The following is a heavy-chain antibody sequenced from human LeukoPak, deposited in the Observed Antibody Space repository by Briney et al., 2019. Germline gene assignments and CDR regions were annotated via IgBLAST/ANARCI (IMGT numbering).Heavy chain of an antibody. CDR2: IYYSGST. D-gene: IGHD5-24*01. V-gene: IGHV4-39*01. CDR3: ARRKASERNYYYYYMDV. J-gene: IGHJ6*03. CDR1: GGSISSSSYY. Sequence: SETLSLTCTVSGGSISSSSYYWGWIRQPPGKGLEWIGSIYYSGSTYYNPSLKSRVTISVDTSKNQFSLKLSSVTAADTAVYCCARRKASERNYYYYYMDVWGKGTTVSVSS.